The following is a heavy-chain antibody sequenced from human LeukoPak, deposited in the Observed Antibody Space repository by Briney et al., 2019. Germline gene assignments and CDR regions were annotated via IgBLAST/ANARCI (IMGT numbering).Heavy chain of an antibody. CDR1: GFTFSSYT. CDR2: ITTGGPNT. D-gene: IGHD7-27*01. CDR3: AKDGGLWVSAHWGDS. J-gene: IGHJ4*02. V-gene: IGHV3-23*01. Sequence: GGSLRLSCTASGFTFSSYTMSWVRQAPGKGLKWISTITTGGPNTYYADSVKGRFTVSRDDSKNTLYLQMNSLRAEDTAVYYCAKDGGLWVSAHWGDSWGRGTLVTVSS.